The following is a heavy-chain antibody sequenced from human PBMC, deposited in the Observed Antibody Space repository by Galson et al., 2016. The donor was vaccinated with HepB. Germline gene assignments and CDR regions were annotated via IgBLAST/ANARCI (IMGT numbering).Heavy chain of an antibody. D-gene: IGHD5/OR15-5a*01. CDR3: AKSASCVSVSCTAGDAFDI. Sequence: SLRLSCAASGLTSSNYAMTWVRQAPGKGLEWVSEISGGGGSAYYSDSVKGRFTISRDNSKNTLYLQMNSLRAEDTAEYYCAKSASCVSVSCTAGDAFDIWGQGTMVTVSS. CDR1: GLTSSNYA. V-gene: IGHV3-23*01. J-gene: IGHJ3*02. CDR2: ISGGGGSA.